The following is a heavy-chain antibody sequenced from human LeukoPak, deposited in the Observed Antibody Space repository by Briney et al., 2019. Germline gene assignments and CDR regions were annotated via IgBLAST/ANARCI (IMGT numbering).Heavy chain of an antibody. D-gene: IGHD3-3*01. CDR2: IYPGDSYT. CDR3: ARRDFWSGYH. CDR1: GYNLITYW. Sequence: GESLKISCQGSGYNLITYWIGWVRQMPGKGLEWMGIIYPGDSYTNYSPSFQGHVTISADKSISTAYLQWSSLKASDTAMYYCARRDFWSGYHWGQGTLITVSS. J-gene: IGHJ5*02. V-gene: IGHV5-51*01.